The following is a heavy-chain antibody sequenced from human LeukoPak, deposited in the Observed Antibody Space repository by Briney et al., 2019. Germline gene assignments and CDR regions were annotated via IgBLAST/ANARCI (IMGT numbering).Heavy chain of an antibody. Sequence: GGSLRLSCTASGFTFDDYAMHWVRQAPGKGLEWVSGISWNSGSRVYADSVKGRFTISRDNAKNSLYLQMNSLTAEDTAVHYCVRAHHPGGWFDPWGQGTLVTVSS. CDR2: ISWNSGSR. CDR1: GFTFDDYA. V-gene: IGHV3-9*01. D-gene: IGHD3-10*01. CDR3: VRAHHPGGWFDP. J-gene: IGHJ5*02.